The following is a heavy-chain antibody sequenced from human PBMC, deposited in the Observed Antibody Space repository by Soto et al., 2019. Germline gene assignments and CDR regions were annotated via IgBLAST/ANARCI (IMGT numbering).Heavy chain of an antibody. D-gene: IGHD3-3*01. CDR1: GYTFTGYY. CDR3: ARALGYDFWSGLSSGYYGMDV. Sequence: GXSVKVSCKASGYTFTGYYMHWVRQAPGQGLEWMGWINPNSGGTNYAQKFQGWVTMTRDTSISTAYMELSRLRSDDTAVYYCARALGYDFWSGLSSGYYGMDVWGQGTTVTGSS. V-gene: IGHV1-2*04. J-gene: IGHJ6*02. CDR2: INPNSGGT.